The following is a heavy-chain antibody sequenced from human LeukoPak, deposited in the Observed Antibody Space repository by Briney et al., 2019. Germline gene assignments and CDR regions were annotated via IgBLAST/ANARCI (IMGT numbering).Heavy chain of an antibody. D-gene: IGHD3-10*01. CDR3: ARDEVTMAVNWFDP. V-gene: IGHV4-38-2*02. Sequence: PSETLSLTCTVSGYSISSGYYRGWIRPPPGKGLERIGSIYHSGSTYYNPSLKSRVTISVDTSKNQFSLKLSSVAAADTAVYYCARDEVTMAVNWFDPWGQGTLVTVSS. CDR1: GYSISSGYY. J-gene: IGHJ5*02. CDR2: IYHSGST.